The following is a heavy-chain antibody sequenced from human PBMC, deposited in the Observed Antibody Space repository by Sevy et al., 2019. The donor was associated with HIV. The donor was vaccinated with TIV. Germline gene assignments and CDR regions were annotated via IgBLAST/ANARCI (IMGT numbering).Heavy chain of an antibody. CDR1: GFTFSSYG. CDR3: AREWGIAARPFDY. V-gene: IGHV3-33*01. Sequence: GGSLRLSCAASGFTFSSYGMHWVRQAPGKGLEWVAVIWYDGSNKYYADSVKGRFTISRDNSKNTLYLQMNSLRAEETAVYYCAREWGIAARPFDYWGQGTLVTVSS. J-gene: IGHJ4*02. CDR2: IWYDGSNK. D-gene: IGHD6-13*01.